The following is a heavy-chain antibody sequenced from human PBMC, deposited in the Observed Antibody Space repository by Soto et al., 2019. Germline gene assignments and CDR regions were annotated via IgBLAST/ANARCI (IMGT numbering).Heavy chain of an antibody. CDR3: AKSLNINWKNYFEP. D-gene: IGHD1-1*01. J-gene: IGHJ5*02. CDR1: GFTFSSYA. Sequence: PGGSLRLSCAASGFTFSSYAMSWVRQAPGKGLEWVSVISGSDGTTYYADSVKGRFTISRDNSKNTLYLDMNSLRAEDTALYYCAKSLNINWKNYFEPWGQGTLVTVSS. V-gene: IGHV3-23*01. CDR2: ISGSDGTT.